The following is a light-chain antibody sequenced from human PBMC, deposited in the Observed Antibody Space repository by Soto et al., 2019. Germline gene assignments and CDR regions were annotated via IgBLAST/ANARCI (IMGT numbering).Light chain of an antibody. CDR1: QSVANN. J-gene: IGKJ2*01. V-gene: IGKV3-15*01. CDR3: QQYHNWPPQYN. CDR2: GAS. Sequence: EIVMTQSPSSLSASPGDGATLACTASQSVANNVAWYQHKPGQGPRLLIHGASTRAVGVPARFSGSGSGTDFTLTINSLPSEAFAVYYCQQYHNWPPQYNFGQGTKLQIK.